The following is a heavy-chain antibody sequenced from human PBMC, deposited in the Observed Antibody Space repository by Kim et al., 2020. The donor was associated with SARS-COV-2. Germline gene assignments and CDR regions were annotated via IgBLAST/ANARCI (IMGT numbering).Heavy chain of an antibody. J-gene: IGHJ4*02. V-gene: IGHV3-23*01. CDR3: AKFQLLWYTNYFDS. CDR2: ISGSGGSI. CDR1: GFTFSSYA. Sequence: GGSLRLSCAASGFTFSSYAMSWVRQAPGKGLEWVSAISGSGGSIYYADSVKGRFTISRDNSKNTLYLQMNSLRAEDTAVYYCAKFQLLWYTNYFDSWGQGTLVTVSS. D-gene: IGHD3-10*01.